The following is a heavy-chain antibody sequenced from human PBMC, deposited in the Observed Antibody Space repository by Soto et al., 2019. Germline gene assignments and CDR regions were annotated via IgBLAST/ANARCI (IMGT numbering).Heavy chain of an antibody. J-gene: IGHJ6*03. D-gene: IGHD2-2*01. CDR1: GFTFSDYY. CDR2: ISSSGSTI. V-gene: IGHV3-11*01. CDR3: AREDIVVVPGQVYYYYYMDV. Sequence: GGSLRLSCAASGFTFSDYYMSWIRQAPGKGLEWVSYISSSGSTIYYADSVKGRFTISRDNAKNSLYLQMNSLRAEDTAVYYCAREDIVVVPGQVYYYYYMDVWGKGTTVTVSS.